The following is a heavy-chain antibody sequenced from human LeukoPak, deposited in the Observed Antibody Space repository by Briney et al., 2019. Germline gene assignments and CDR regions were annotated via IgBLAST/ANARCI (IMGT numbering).Heavy chain of an antibody. CDR1: GYTFTNYG. CDR2: ISPYSGYT. CDR3: ATPCCSGGSCYLGYAFDV. D-gene: IGHD2-15*01. J-gene: IGHJ3*01. V-gene: IGHV1-18*01. Sequence: GASVKVSCKASGYTFTNYGINWVRQAPGQGLEWMGWISPYSGYTNYAQKFQGRVTMTTDTSTTTAYMDLRSLRSDDTAVYYCATPCCSGGSCYLGYAFDVWGQGTMVTVSS.